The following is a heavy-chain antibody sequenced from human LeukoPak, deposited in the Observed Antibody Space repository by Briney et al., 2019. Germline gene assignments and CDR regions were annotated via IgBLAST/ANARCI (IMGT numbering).Heavy chain of an antibody. Sequence: GGSLRLSCAASGFTFSSSAMHWGRQAPGKGLGWVAVILYDGSNKYYADSVKGRFTISRDNSKNTLYLQMNSLRAEDTAVYYCAREEYSSSLRYYYYYYMDVWGKGTTVTVSS. CDR3: AREEYSSSLRYYYYYYMDV. CDR2: ILYDGSNK. CDR1: GFTFSSSA. D-gene: IGHD6-6*01. J-gene: IGHJ6*03. V-gene: IGHV3-30-3*01.